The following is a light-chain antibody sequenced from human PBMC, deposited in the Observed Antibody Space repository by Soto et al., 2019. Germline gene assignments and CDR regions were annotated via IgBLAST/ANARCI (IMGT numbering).Light chain of an antibody. J-gene: IGLJ2*01. CDR1: SSNIGSNY. V-gene: IGLV1-51*01. Sequence: QSVLTQPPSVSAAPGQTVTISCSGSSSNIGSNYVSWYQHLPGTAPKLLIYDNNKRPSGTPDRFSGSKSGTSATLGITGLQTGDEADYYCATWHDSLSVGVLFGGGTKVTVL. CDR3: ATWHDSLSVGVL. CDR2: DNN.